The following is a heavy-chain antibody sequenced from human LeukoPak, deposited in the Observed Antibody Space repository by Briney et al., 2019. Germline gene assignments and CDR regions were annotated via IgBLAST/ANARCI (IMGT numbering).Heavy chain of an antibody. CDR3: ARLYGSGSYLPIDY. CDR2: IYYSGST. Sequence: SETLSLTCTVSGGSISSSGYYWGWIRQPPGKGLEWIGSIYYSGSTYYNPSLKSRVTISVDTSKNQFSLKLSSVTAADTAVYYCARLYGSGSYLPIDYWGQGTLVTVSS. D-gene: IGHD3-10*01. V-gene: IGHV4-39*01. CDR1: GGSISSSGYY. J-gene: IGHJ4*02.